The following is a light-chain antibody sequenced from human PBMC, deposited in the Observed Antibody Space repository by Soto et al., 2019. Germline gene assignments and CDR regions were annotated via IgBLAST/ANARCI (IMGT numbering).Light chain of an antibody. CDR3: QQYNNGWT. CDR2: GAS. J-gene: IGKJ1*01. Sequence: EIVMTQSPATLPVSPGERATLSCRASQNINNNLAWYQQKPGQAPRLLIYGASTRATGIPARFSGTGSGTEFTLTISSLQSEDFAVYYCQQYNNGWTFGQGTKVDIK. CDR1: QNINNN. V-gene: IGKV3-15*01.